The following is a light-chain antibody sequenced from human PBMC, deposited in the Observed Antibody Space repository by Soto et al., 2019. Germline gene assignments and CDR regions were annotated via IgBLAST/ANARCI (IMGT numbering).Light chain of an antibody. Sequence: SLLTQPAAVSGSPGQSVSFSCPGDSTNIGRYNYVSWYQQHPGKAPKLMIYDVSNRPSGVSNRFACAKSGNRGSLTSSGLQAEDDADYYCSSCTSSSTCDFVTATKVNVL. CDR1: STNIGRYNY. CDR3: SSCTSSSTCD. V-gene: IGLV2-14*01. J-gene: IGLJ1*01. CDR2: DVS.